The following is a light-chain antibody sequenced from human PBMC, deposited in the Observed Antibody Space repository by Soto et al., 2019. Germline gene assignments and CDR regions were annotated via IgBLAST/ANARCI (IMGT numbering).Light chain of an antibody. Sequence: QSALTQPASVSGSPGQSITISCTGTSSNVGSNNLVSWYQHHLGKIPKVLIYDVFKRPSGLSDRFSGSRSGNTASLTVSGLQAEDEADYYCSSYTSSHVVFGGGTKVTVL. J-gene: IGLJ2*01. V-gene: IGLV2-23*02. CDR1: SSNVGSNNL. CDR3: SSYTSSHVV. CDR2: DVF.